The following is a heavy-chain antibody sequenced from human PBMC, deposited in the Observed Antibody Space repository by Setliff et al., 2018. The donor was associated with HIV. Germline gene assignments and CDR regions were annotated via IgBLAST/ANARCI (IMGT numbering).Heavy chain of an antibody. CDR1: GYTFINYY. Sequence: ASVKVSCKASGYTFINYYIHWMQQAPEKGLEWMGRIDPENGKTIYAEKFQGRVTMTADTSTATGYMELTSLRSEDTAVYYCSTIGYYYDYWGQGTLVTVSS. D-gene: IGHD6-13*01. J-gene: IGHJ4*02. CDR3: STIGYYYDY. CDR2: IDPENGKT. V-gene: IGHV1-69-2*01.